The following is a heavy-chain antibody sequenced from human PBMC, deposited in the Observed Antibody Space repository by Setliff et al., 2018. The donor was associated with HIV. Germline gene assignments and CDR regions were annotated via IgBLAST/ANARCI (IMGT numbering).Heavy chain of an antibody. Sequence: GSGPTLVNPPQTLTLTCTVSGFSLSSTGVGVGWVRQPPGKALECLALIYWDDDKRYSPSLKSRLTITKDTSKNQVVLTMTNVDPVDTATYYCAHSSYYYDTSGSHAFDIWGQGTMVTV. V-gene: IGHV2-5*02. D-gene: IGHD3-22*01. CDR3: AHSSYYYDTSGSHAFDI. J-gene: IGHJ3*02. CDR2: IYWDDDK. CDR1: GFSLSSTGVG.